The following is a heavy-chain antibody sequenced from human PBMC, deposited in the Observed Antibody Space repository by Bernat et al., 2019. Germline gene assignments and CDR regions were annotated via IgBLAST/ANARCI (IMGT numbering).Heavy chain of an antibody. Sequence: QVQLQESGPGLVKPSETLSLTCTVSVESISTYYWGWIRQPPGKGLEWIGYIFYSGSTNYNPSLNSRVTISVDTSKNKFSLKLSSVTAADTAVYYCAGEVSQDNDGRPRHFDYWGQGTLVTVSS. J-gene: IGHJ4*02. CDR3: AGEVSQDNDGRPRHFDY. CDR2: IFYSGST. CDR1: VESISTYY. V-gene: IGHV4-59*13. D-gene: IGHD5-24*01.